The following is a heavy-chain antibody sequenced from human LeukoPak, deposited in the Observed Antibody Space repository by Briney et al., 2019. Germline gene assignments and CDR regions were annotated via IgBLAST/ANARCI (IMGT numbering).Heavy chain of an antibody. CDR3: ATLPQAPHDAFDI. J-gene: IGHJ3*02. CDR2: FDPEDGET. Sequence: ASVKVSCKVSGYTLTELSMHWVRQAPGKGLEWMGGFDPEDGETIYAQKFQGGVTMTEDTSTDTAYMELSSLRSEDTAVYYCATLPQAPHDAFDIWGQGTMVTVSS. V-gene: IGHV1-24*01. CDR1: GYTLTELS.